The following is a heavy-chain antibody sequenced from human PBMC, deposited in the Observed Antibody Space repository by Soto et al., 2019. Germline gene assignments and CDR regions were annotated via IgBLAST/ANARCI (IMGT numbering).Heavy chain of an antibody. D-gene: IGHD3-22*01. CDR3: AKDRAYYESSAYYDALDV. CDR2: ISGSGVGT. V-gene: IGHV3-23*01. CDR1: GFTFSDCA. Sequence: PGGSLRLSCAASGFTFSDCAMNWVRQAQGKGLEWVSGISGSGVGTYYADAVKGRFTISRDNSKNTLYLQMNSLRAEDTALYYCAKDRAYYESSAYYDALDVWGQGTVVTVSS. J-gene: IGHJ3*01.